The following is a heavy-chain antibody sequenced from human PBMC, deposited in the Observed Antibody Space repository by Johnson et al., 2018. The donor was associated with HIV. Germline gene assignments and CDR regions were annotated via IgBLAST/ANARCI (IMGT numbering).Heavy chain of an antibody. D-gene: IGHD6-19*01. CDR2: IKSDVSDT. Sequence: VQLVESGGGLAQPGGSLRLSCAASGFTFSSYWMHWVRQAPAQGPVWVSRIKSDVSDTSYADSVKGGFTISRDNSKHTLYPQMNSLRAEDTAVYYCARELVLYSSGWYAPDAFDIWGQGTMVTVSS. CDR3: ARELVLYSSGWYAPDAFDI. J-gene: IGHJ3*02. CDR1: GFTFSSYW. V-gene: IGHV3-74*01.